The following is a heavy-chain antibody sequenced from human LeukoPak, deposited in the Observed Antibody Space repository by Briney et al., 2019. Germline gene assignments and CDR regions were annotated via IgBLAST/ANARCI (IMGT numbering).Heavy chain of an antibody. CDR2: ISSSNSYI. J-gene: IGHJ3*02. V-gene: IGHV3-21*01. CDR3: ARARTNAFDI. CDR1: GFTFSTYS. Sequence: GGSLRLSCAASGFTFSTYSMNWVRQAPGKGLEWVSSISSSNSYIYYADSVKGRFTISRDNAKNSLYLQMNSLRAEDTAVYYCARARTNAFDIWGQGTMVTVSS.